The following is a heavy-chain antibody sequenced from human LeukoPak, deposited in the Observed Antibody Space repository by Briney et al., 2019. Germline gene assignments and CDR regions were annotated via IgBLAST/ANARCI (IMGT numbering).Heavy chain of an antibody. D-gene: IGHD3-10*01. CDR3: AKASLDYGSGSYSGY. J-gene: IGHJ4*02. V-gene: IGHV3-23*01. Sequence: GGSLRLSCAASGFTFSSYAMSWVRQAPGKGLEWVSAISGSGGSTYYADSVKGRFTISRDNSKNTLYLQMNSLRAEDTAVYYCAKASLDYGSGSYSGYWGQGTLVTVSS. CDR1: GFTFSSYA. CDR2: ISGSGGST.